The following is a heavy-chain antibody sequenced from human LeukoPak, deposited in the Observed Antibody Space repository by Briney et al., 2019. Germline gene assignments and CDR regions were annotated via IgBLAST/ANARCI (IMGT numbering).Heavy chain of an antibody. CDR3: ARVDSSSWYLEYYFDY. CDR2: INPSGGST. V-gene: IGHV1-46*01. Sequence: ASVKVSCKASGYTFTSYYMHWVRQAPGQGLEWMGIINPSGGSTSYAQKFQGRVTMTRDTSTSTVYMELSSLRSEDTAVYYCARVDSSSWYLEYYFDYWGQGTLVTVSS. D-gene: IGHD6-13*01. J-gene: IGHJ4*02. CDR1: GYTFTSYY.